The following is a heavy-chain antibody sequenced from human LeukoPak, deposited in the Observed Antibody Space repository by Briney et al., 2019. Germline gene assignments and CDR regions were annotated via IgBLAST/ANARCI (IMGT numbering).Heavy chain of an antibody. CDR3: VRGGTYWTVS. CDR1: GFVFSASY. Sequence: WGSLRLSCAASGFVFSASYMSWVRKAPGKGLEWVATIKPDGSEKYHVDSVSGRFTISRDNTNDSLFLQMNSLRVDDTAVYYCVRGGTYWTVSWGQGTLVNVS. CDR2: IKPDGSEK. J-gene: IGHJ5*01. V-gene: IGHV3-7*01.